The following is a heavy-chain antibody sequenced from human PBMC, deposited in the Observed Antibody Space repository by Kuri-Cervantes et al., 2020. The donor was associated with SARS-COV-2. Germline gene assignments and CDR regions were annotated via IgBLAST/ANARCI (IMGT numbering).Heavy chain of an antibody. CDR1: GYSISSGYY. D-gene: IGHD3-9*01. CDR2: IYHSEST. Sequence: SDTLSLTCGVSGYSISSGYYWGWIRQPPGKGLEWIGSIYHSESTYYNPSLKSRVTISVDTSKNQFSLKLSSVTAADTAVYYCAGLTGSVTVWNWGQGTLVTVSS. J-gene: IGHJ4*02. CDR3: AGLTGSVTVWN. V-gene: IGHV4-38-2*01.